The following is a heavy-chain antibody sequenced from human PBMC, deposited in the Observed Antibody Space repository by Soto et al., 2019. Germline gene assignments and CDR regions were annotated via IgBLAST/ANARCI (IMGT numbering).Heavy chain of an antibody. CDR3: AKVTYYHDSSGYYIFDY. CDR2: IVPMLRTP. D-gene: IGHD3-22*01. CDR1: GGSFSDYA. Sequence: SVKVSCKASGGSFSDYAINWVRQAPGPGLEWMGGIVPMLRTPNYARKFQGRVTITADESTSTVSMELTSLTSDDTAVYYCAKVTYYHDSSGYYIFDYWGQGTPVTVAS. V-gene: IGHV1-69*13. J-gene: IGHJ4*02.